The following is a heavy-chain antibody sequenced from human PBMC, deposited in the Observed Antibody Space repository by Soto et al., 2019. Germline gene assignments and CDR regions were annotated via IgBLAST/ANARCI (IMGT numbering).Heavy chain of an antibody. Sequence: VKVSCKASGYTFTGYYMHWVRQAPGQGLEWMGWINPNSGGTNYAQKFQGWVTMTRDTSISTAYMELSRLRSDDTAVYYCARETPYSGYDPPGFDYWGQGTLVTVSS. CDR2: INPNSGGT. CDR3: ARETPYSGYDPPGFDY. CDR1: GYTFTGYY. D-gene: IGHD5-12*01. V-gene: IGHV1-2*04. J-gene: IGHJ4*02.